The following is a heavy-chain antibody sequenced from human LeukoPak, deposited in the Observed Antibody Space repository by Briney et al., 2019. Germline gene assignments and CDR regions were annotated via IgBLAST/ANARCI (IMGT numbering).Heavy chain of an antibody. CDR3: ARTIAAAGSDWFDP. V-gene: IGHV4-59*08. D-gene: IGHD6-13*01. CDR1: GGSINTYY. J-gene: IGHJ5*02. Sequence: ETLSLTCTVSGGSINTYYWSWIRQPPGKGLEWIGYIYYSGSTNYNPSLKGRVTISVDTSKNQLSLKLSSVTAADTAVYYCARTIAAAGSDWFDPWGQGTLVTVSS. CDR2: IYYSGST.